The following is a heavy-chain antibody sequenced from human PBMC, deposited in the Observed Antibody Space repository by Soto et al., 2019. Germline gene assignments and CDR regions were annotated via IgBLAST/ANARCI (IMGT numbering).Heavy chain of an antibody. CDR1: GFTFSNAW. CDR3: TTDQLSTTGTTSNWFDP. D-gene: IGHD1-1*01. V-gene: IGHV3-15*01. J-gene: IGHJ5*02. Sequence: EVQLVESGGGLVKPGGSLRLSCAASGFTFSNAWMSWVRQAPGKGLEWVGRIKSKTDGGTTDYAAPVKGRFTISRDDSKNTLYLQMNSLKTEDTAVYYCTTDQLSTTGTTSNWFDPWGQGTLVTVSS. CDR2: IKSKTDGGTT.